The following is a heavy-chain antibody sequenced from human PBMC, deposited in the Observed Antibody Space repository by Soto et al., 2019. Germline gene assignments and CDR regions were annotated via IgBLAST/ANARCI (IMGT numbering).Heavy chain of an antibody. J-gene: IGHJ4*02. V-gene: IGHV1-3*05. CDR1: GYTFTTYA. CDR3: ARVDGTY. Sequence: QVQLVQSGAEEKKPGASVKVSSKASGYTFTTYAIHWVRQAPGQGLEWMGWINPDNENAKYSQKFQGRLTITRDTSATTAYMELSSLRSEDTAVYYCARVDGTYWGQGALVTVSS. D-gene: IGHD1-26*01. CDR2: INPDNENA.